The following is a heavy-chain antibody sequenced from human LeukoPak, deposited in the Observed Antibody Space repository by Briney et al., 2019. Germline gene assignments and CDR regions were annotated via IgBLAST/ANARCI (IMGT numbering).Heavy chain of an antibody. CDR3: ARVRGYSYGSDAFDI. D-gene: IGHD5-18*01. CDR1: GGSFSGYY. CDR2: INHSGST. V-gene: IGHV4-34*01. J-gene: IGHJ3*02. Sequence: PSETLSLTCAVYGGSFSGYYWSWIRQPPGKGLEWIGEINHSGSTNYNPSLKSRVTISVDTSKNQLSLKLSSVTAADTAVFYCARVRGYSYGSDAFDIWGQGTVVTVSS.